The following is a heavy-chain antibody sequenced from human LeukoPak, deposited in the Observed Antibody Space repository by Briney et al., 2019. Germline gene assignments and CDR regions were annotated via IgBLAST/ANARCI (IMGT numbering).Heavy chain of an antibody. CDR1: GYTLTELS. Sequence: GSVKVSCKVSGYTLTELSMHWVRQAPGKGLEWMGGFDPEDGETIYAQKFQGRVTMTEDTSTDTAYMELSSLRSEDTAVYYCATALASQPDSSGYCYLPDYWGQGTLVTVSS. J-gene: IGHJ4*02. D-gene: IGHD3-22*01. CDR2: FDPEDGET. V-gene: IGHV1-24*01. CDR3: ATALASQPDSSGYCYLPDY.